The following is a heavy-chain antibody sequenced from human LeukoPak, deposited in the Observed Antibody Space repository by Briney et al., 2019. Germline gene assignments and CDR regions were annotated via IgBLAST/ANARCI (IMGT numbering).Heavy chain of an antibody. V-gene: IGHV3-48*02. Sequence: GGSLRLSCAASGFTFNSYSLNWVRQAPGKGLEWLSYIKSDRTTIYYANSLKGRFTITRDNARNSLYLQMNSLRDEDTAVYYCAKGDSTGWYETNWFGAWGQGTLVTVSS. CDR2: IKSDRTTI. D-gene: IGHD6-19*01. J-gene: IGHJ5*02. CDR3: AKGDSTGWYETNWFGA. CDR1: GFTFNSYS.